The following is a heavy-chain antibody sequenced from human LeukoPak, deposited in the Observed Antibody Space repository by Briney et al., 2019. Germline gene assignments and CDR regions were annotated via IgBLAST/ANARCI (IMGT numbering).Heavy chain of an antibody. CDR2: IIPIFGTA. J-gene: IGHJ3*02. V-gene: IGHV1-69*05. CDR1: GGTFSSYA. Sequence: ASVKVSCKASGGTFSSYAISWVRQAPGQGLEWMGRIIPIFGTANYAQKFQGRVTITTDESTSTAYMELSSLRSEDTAVYYCARVGVDTPMVDAFDIWGQGTMVTVSS. CDR3: ARVGVDTPMVDAFDI. D-gene: IGHD5-18*01.